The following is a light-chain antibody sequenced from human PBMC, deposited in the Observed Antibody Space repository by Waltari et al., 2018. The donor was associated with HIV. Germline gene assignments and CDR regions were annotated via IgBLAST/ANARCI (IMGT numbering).Light chain of an antibody. CDR3: AVWDDTLNGPV. Sequence: QSVLTQPPSTSGTPGQRVTFSCSGSNSNVGSHYIYWYRQFQGAAPKLLIYRNTQRPSGVADRFSGSKSGTSASLAISGLRSGDEADYYCAVWDDTLNGPVFGGGTRVTVL. J-gene: IGLJ2*01. CDR1: NSNVGSHY. V-gene: IGLV1-47*01. CDR2: RNT.